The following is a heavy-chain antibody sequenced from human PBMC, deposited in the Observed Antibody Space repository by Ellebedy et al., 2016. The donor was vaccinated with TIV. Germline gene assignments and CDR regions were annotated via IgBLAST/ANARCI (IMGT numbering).Heavy chain of an antibody. Sequence: SETLSLXXTVSGGSVSRYFWSWIRQPAGKGLEWIGRIFTSGSFNYNPSLMNRVTMSVVTSKNQISLRLNSVTAADTAVYYCARVHCSITTCDYYYMDVWGKGTTVTVSS. D-gene: IGHD1-1*01. J-gene: IGHJ6*03. V-gene: IGHV4-4*07. CDR1: GGSVSRYF. CDR3: ARVHCSITTCDYYYMDV. CDR2: IFTSGSF.